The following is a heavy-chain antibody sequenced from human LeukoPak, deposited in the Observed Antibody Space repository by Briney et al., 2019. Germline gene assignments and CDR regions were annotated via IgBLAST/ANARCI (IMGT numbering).Heavy chain of an antibody. D-gene: IGHD1-26*01. V-gene: IGHV3-53*01. CDR2: IYSGGST. CDR1: GFTFSSYS. Sequence: PGGSLRLSCAASGFTFSSYSMNWVRQAPGKGLEWVSVIYSGGSTYYADSVKGRFTISRDNSKNTLYLQMNSLRAEDTAVYYCARAVWAGYSGSYFDYWGQGTLVTVSS. J-gene: IGHJ4*02. CDR3: ARAVWAGYSGSYFDY.